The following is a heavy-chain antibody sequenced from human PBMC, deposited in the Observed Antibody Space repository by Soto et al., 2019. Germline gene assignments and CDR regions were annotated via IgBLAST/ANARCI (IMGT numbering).Heavy chain of an antibody. CDR3: ARGVATITDYYDYGMDV. CDR2: INPNSGGT. D-gene: IGHD5-12*01. J-gene: IGHJ6*02. Sequence: QVQLVQSGAEVKKPGASVKVSCKASGYTFTGYYMHWVRQAPGQGLEWMGWINPNSGGTNYAQKFQGWVTMTRDTSISTAYMELSRLRSDDTAVYYCARGVATITDYYDYGMDVWGQGTTVTVSS. V-gene: IGHV1-2*04. CDR1: GYTFTGYY.